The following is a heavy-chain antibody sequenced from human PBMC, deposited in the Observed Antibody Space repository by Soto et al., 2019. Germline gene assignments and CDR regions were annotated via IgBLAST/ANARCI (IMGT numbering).Heavy chain of an antibody. CDR1: GYTFTSYA. D-gene: IGHD3-10*01. V-gene: IGHV1-3*01. CDR2: INAGNGNT. Sequence: ASVKVSCKASGYTFTSYAMHWVRQAPGQRLEWMGWINAGNGNTKYSQKFQGRVTITRDTSASTAYMELSSLRSEDTAVYYCARGERKYYYGSGSYHPGVVVDPWGQGTLVTVSS. CDR3: ARGERKYYYGSGSYHPGVVVDP. J-gene: IGHJ5*02.